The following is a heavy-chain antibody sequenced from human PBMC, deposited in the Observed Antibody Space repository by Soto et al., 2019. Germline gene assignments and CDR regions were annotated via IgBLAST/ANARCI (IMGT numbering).Heavy chain of an antibody. CDR2: ISGSGGST. CDR3: AKDQRYCSGGSCYRGPFDY. V-gene: IGHV3-23*01. CDR1: GFTFSSYA. Sequence: GGSLRLSCAASGFTFSSYAMSWVRQAPGKGLEWVSAISGSGGSTYYADSVKGRFTISRDSSKNTLYLQMNSLRAEDTAVYYCAKDQRYCSGGSCYRGPFDYWGQGTLVTVSS. J-gene: IGHJ4*02. D-gene: IGHD2-15*01.